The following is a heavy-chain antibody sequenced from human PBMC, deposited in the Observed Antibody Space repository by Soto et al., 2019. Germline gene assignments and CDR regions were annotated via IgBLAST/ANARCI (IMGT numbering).Heavy chain of an antibody. CDR2: IIPLFGTA. Sequence: QVQLVQSGAEVKKPGSSVKVSCKASGGTFSSYAISWVRQAPGQGLEWMGGIIPLFGTANYAQKFQGRVTITADESTSTAYMELSSLRSEDTAVYYCARARVRDRRIAAAGYYYYGMDVWGQGTTVTVSS. CDR3: ARARVRDRRIAAAGYYYYGMDV. V-gene: IGHV1-69*01. J-gene: IGHJ6*02. D-gene: IGHD6-13*01. CDR1: GGTFSSYA.